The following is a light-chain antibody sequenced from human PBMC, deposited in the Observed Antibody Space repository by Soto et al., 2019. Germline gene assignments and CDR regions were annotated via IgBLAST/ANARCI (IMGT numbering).Light chain of an antibody. CDR2: GAS. CDR1: QSVSSSY. Sequence: EIVLTQSPGTLSLSPGERATLSCRASQSVSSSYLAWYQQKPGQAPRLLIYGASSRATGIPDRFSGSGSGTDFTLTISRLEPEDCAVYYCQQYGSSPILSFGGGNKLAIK. J-gene: IGKJ4*01. CDR3: QQYGSSPILS. V-gene: IGKV3-20*01.